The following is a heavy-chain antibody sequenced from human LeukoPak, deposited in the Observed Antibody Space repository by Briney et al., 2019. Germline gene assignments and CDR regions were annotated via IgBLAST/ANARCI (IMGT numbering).Heavy chain of an antibody. D-gene: IGHD6-13*01. CDR2: INGDGSTK. CDR1: GFTFSSYW. Sequence: GGSLRLSCAASGFTFSSYWMHWVRQAAGKGLVWVSRINGDGSTKSYADSVRGRFTISRDNAANTLYLQMNSLRAEDSAVYHCARETAGGNAHWGQGTLVTVSS. CDR3: ARETAGGNAH. J-gene: IGHJ4*02. V-gene: IGHV3-74*01.